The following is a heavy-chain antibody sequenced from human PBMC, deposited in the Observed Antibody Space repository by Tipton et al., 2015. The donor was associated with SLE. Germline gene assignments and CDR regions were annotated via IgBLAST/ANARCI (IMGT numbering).Heavy chain of an antibody. Sequence: SLRLSCAASGFTFSSYGMHWVRRAPGKGLEWVAVIWYDGSNKYYADSVKGRFTISRDNSKNTLYLQMNSLRAEDTAVYYCARDTRGQHAYGAFDIWGQGKMVTVS. CDR1: GFTFSSYG. D-gene: IGHD4-17*01. V-gene: IGHV3-33*01. CDR3: ARDTRGQHAYGAFDI. CDR2: IWYDGSNK. J-gene: IGHJ3*02.